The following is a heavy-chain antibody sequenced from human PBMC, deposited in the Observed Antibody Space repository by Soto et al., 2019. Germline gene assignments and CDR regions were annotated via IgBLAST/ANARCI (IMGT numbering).Heavy chain of an antibody. CDR1: GFSLSTSGVG. CDR2: IYWNDDK. D-gene: IGHD6-13*01. J-gene: IGHJ5*02. Sequence: GSGPTLVNPTQTLTLTCTFSGFSLSTSGVGVGWIRQPPGKALECLALIYWNDDKRYSPFLKSRLTITKDTSKNQVVLTMTNMDPVDTATYYCAHRRGYSSSWYAFLWVSWFDPWGQGTLVTVSS. V-gene: IGHV2-5*01. CDR3: AHRRGYSSSWYAFLWVSWFDP.